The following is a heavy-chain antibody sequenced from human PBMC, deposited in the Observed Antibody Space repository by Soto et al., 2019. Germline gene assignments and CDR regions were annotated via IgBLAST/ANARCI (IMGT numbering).Heavy chain of an antibody. CDR3: AREQLITIFGVVINNWFDP. Sequence: GGSLRLSVAASEFAYSGYCMSLDSQAPGKGLEWVANIKQDGSEKYYVDSVKGRFTISRDNAKNSLYLQMNSLRAEDTAVYYCAREQLITIFGVVINNWFDPWGQGTLVTVSS. CDR1: EFAYSGYC. CDR2: IKQDGSEK. V-gene: IGHV3-7*05. J-gene: IGHJ5*02. D-gene: IGHD3-3*01.